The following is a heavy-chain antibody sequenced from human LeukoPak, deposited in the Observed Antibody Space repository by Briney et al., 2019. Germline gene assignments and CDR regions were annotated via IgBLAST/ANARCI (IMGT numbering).Heavy chain of an antibody. J-gene: IGHJ4*02. CDR3: ARAPEQWLVDY. D-gene: IGHD6-19*01. Sequence: SETLSLTCTVSGGSISSYYWSWIRQPPGKGLEWVGYIYYSGSTNYNPSLKSRVTISVDTSKNQFSLKLSSVTAADTAVYYCARAPEQWLVDYWGQGTLVTVSS. CDR2: IYYSGST. CDR1: GGSISSYY. V-gene: IGHV4-59*01.